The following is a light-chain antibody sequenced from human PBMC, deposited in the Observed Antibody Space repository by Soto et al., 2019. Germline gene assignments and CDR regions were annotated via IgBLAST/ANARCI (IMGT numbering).Light chain of an antibody. V-gene: IGLV2-11*01. Sequence: QSVLTQPRSVSGSPGQSVTISCTGTSSDVGGYNYVSWYQQHPGKAPKLMISDVSKRPSGVPDRFSGSKSGNTASLTISGLQAEDEADYYCCSSAGTYPSVFGRGTKLTVL. CDR2: DVS. CDR1: SSDVGGYNY. J-gene: IGLJ3*02. CDR3: CSSAGTYPSV.